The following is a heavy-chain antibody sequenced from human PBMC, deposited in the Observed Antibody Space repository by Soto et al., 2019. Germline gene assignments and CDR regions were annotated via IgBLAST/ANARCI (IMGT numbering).Heavy chain of an antibody. CDR3: AKGVRADSTSSNFYYYSGMDV. CDR2: ISNDGSNK. J-gene: IGHJ6*02. CDR1: GFSFSTYG. V-gene: IGHV3-30*18. D-gene: IGHD6-6*01. Sequence: QVQMVESGGGVVQPGRSLRLSCAASGFSFSTYGMHWVRQAPGKGLEWMAVISNDGSNKYYADSVKGRFTISRDNSKDTLFLQMNSLRGEDTAVYYCAKGVRADSTSSNFYYYSGMDVWGQGTTVTVSS.